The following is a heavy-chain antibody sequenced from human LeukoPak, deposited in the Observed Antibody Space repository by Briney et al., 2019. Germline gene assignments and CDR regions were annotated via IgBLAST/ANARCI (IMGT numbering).Heavy chain of an antibody. D-gene: IGHD3-10*01. CDR3: ASGGGYYADY. CDR1: GGSISSYY. Sequence: SETLSLTCTVSGGSISSYYWSWIRQPPGKGLEWIGYIYYSGSTYYNPSLKSRVTISVDTSKNQFSLKLSSVTAADTAVYYCASGGGYYADYWGQGTLVTVSS. V-gene: IGHV4-59*08. J-gene: IGHJ4*02. CDR2: IYYSGST.